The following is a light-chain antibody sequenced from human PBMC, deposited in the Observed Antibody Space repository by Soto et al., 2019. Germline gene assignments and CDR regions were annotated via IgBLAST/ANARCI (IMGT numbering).Light chain of an antibody. CDR1: QSVSSSF. CDR3: QQYGSSPLT. CDR2: RAS. V-gene: IGKV3-20*01. J-gene: IGKJ4*01. Sequence: IVMTQSPGTLSLSPGERATLSCRASQSVSSSFLAWYQQKPGQAPRLLISRASSRATGIPDRFSGSGSGADFTVTINRPEPEDFAVDYCQQYGSSPLTFGGGTKVEIK.